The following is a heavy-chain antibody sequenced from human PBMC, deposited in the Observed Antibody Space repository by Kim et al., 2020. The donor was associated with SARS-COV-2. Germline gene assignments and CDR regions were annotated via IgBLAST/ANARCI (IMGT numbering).Heavy chain of an antibody. V-gene: IGHV4-31*03. Sequence: SETLSLTCTVSGGSISSGGYYWSWIRQHPGKGLEWIGYIYYSGSTYYNPSLKSRVTISVDTSKNQFSLKLSSVTAADTAVYYCARVEGITIFGVVIIGALDTWDQGTIVTVSS. J-gene: IGHJ3*02. CDR1: GGSISSGGYY. D-gene: IGHD3-3*01. CDR3: ARVEGITIFGVVIIGALDT. CDR2: IYYSGST.